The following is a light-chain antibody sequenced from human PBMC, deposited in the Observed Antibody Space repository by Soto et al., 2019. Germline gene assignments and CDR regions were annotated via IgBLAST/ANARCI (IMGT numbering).Light chain of an antibody. J-gene: IGKJ5*01. CDR3: QQRTSCPSST. CDR2: DAS. Sequence: EIVLTQSPATLSLSPGERATLSCRASQSVRSYLAWYQQKPGQAPRLLIHDASSRATGIPARFSGSGSGTAFTLTIRSLEPEDFAVYYCQQRTSCPSSTFGQGTRLEIK. CDR1: QSVRSY. V-gene: IGKV3-11*01.